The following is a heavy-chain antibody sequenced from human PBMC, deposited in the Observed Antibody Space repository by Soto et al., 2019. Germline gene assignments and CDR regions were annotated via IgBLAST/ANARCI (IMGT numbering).Heavy chain of an antibody. D-gene: IGHD1-26*01. CDR1: GGSISSYY. J-gene: IGHJ4*02. CDR2: IYYSGST. Sequence: ASETLSLTCTVSGGSISSYYWSWIRQPPGKGLEWIGYIYYSGSTNYNPSLKSRVTISVDTSKNQFSLKLSSVTAADTAMYYCARRYGSCFDYWGQGTLVTVSS. CDR3: ARRYGSCFDY. V-gene: IGHV4-59*01.